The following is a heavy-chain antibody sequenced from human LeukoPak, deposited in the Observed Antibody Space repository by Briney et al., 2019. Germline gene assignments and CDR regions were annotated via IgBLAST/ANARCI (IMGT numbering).Heavy chain of an antibody. Sequence: GGSLRLSCVASGFTFSNYAMNWVRQAPGKGLEWVSVIYSGDSTYYADSVKGRFTISRDNSKNTLYLQMNSLRAEDTAVYYCASNTYYDLLGGMDVWGQGTTVTVSS. D-gene: IGHD3-3*01. CDR1: GFTFSNYA. CDR2: IYSGDST. V-gene: IGHV3-53*01. J-gene: IGHJ6*02. CDR3: ASNTYYDLLGGMDV.